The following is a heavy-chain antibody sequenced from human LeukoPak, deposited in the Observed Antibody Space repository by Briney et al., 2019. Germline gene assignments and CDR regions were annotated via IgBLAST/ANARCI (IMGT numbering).Heavy chain of an antibody. D-gene: IGHD3-9*01. CDR3: ARGQYYDILTEGLDY. CDR1: GFTFSDYY. Sequence: GGSLRLSCAASGFTFSDYYMSWIRQAPGKGLEWVSSISSSSSYIYYADSVKGRFTISRDNAKNSLYLQMNSLRAEDTAVYYCARGQYYDILTEGLDYWGQGTLVTVSS. V-gene: IGHV3-11*06. J-gene: IGHJ4*02. CDR2: ISSSSSYI.